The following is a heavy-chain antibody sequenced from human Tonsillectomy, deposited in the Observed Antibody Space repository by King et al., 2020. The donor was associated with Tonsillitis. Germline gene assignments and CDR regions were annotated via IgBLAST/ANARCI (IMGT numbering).Heavy chain of an antibody. D-gene: IGHD5-24*01. Sequence: VQLQESGPGLVKPSETLSLTCAVSDYSISSGYYWGWLRQPRGRGVEGGGSIYHSGNTYYIPSLKSRVSLSVNTPKNQFSLKLSYVTAADTAGYYCARVDGGYYFDYWGQGTLVTVSS. V-gene: IGHV4-38-2*01. CDR3: ARVDGGYYFDY. CDR1: DYSISSGYY. J-gene: IGHJ4*02. CDR2: IYHSGNT.